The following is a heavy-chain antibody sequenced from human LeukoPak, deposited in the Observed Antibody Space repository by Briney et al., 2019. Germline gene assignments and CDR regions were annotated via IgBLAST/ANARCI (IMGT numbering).Heavy chain of an antibody. CDR2: IHYSGSS. Sequence: SETLSLTCTISDGSVSSGTYYWGWIRQSPGKGVEWIGSIHYSGSSYYNPSLKSRVTIFVDTSRDQVSMDLSSVTAADTALYYCVRHISANTGYFDSCGQGTLVTVSS. V-gene: IGHV4-39*01. CDR1: DGSVSSGTYY. CDR3: VRHISANTGYFDS. J-gene: IGHJ4*02.